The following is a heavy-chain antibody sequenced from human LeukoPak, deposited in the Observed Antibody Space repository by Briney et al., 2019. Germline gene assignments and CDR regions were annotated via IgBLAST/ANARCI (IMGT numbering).Heavy chain of an antibody. D-gene: IGHD1-14*01. V-gene: IGHV5-51*01. J-gene: IGHJ4*02. Sequence: GQAGKISCKISGYSFISYWSGWVREIPGKGLEWIGIIYPDEYDTKYSPSFQGKVNISADKSISPAYLQWSSLKASDNAMYYCARPNRRALFDYWGQGTLVTVSS. CDR2: IYPDEYDT. CDR1: GYSFISYW. CDR3: ARPNRRALFDY.